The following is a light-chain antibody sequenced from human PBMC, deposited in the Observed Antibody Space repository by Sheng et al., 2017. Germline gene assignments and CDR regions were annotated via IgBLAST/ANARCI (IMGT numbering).Light chain of an antibody. CDR1: QGISSY. CDR3: QQLNSYLWT. V-gene: IGKV1-9*01. J-gene: IGKJ1*01. Sequence: DIQLTQSPSFLSASVGDRVTITCRASQGISSYLAWYQQKPGKAPKLLIYAASTLQSEVPSRFSGSGSGTEFTLTISSLQPEDFATYYCQQLNSYLWTFGQGTKVEIK. CDR2: AAS.